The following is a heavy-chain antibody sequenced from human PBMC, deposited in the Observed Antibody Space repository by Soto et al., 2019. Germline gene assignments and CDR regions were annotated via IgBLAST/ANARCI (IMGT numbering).Heavy chain of an antibody. CDR3: ARSTNIVATICFDR. Sequence: ASVKVSCKASGYPFTRYYMHWVRQAPGQGLEWTGIINPRGGSTSYAQKFQGRVTMTRDTSTSTVYMELSSLRSEDTAVYYCARSTNIVATICFDRWGQGTLVTVSS. CDR2: INPRGGST. D-gene: IGHD5-12*01. V-gene: IGHV1-46*03. CDR1: GYPFTRYY. J-gene: IGHJ5*02.